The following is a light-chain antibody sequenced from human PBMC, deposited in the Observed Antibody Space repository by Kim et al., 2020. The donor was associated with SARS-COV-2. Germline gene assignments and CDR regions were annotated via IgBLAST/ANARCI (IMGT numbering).Light chain of an antibody. CDR2: AAS. V-gene: IGKV1-9*01. Sequence: IQLTQSPSSLSASVGDRVTITCRASQGISSYLAWYQQKPRKAPKLLIYAASALQSGVPSRFSGSGSGTDFTLTISSLQPEDFATYYCQHTNSYPLTFGGGTKVDIK. J-gene: IGKJ4*01. CDR1: QGISSY. CDR3: QHTNSYPLT.